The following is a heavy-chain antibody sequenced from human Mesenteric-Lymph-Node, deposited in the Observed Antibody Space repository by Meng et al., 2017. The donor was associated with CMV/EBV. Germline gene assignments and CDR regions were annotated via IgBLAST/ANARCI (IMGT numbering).Heavy chain of an antibody. V-gene: IGHV4-34*01. CDR3: ARGDYVEHYYGMNV. CDR1: GFTFSSYA. J-gene: IGHJ6*02. Sequence: ESLKISCAASGFTFSSYAMYWVRQTPGKGLEWIGEISHSGATTYNPSLKSRVSILMDTSKNHFSLNLTSVTAADTGVYYCARGDYVEHYYGMNVWGQGTTVTVSS. D-gene: IGHD4-17*01. CDR2: ISHSGAT.